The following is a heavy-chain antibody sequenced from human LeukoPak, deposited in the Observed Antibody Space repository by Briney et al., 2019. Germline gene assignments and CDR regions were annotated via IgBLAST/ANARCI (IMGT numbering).Heavy chain of an antibody. Sequence: ASVKVSCKASGYTFTSYGISWVRQAPGQGLEWMGWISAYNGNTNYAQKLQGRVTMTTDTSTSTAYMELRSLRSDDTAVYYCARDSGSYPEPDAFDIWGQGTMVTVSS. D-gene: IGHD1-26*01. CDR1: GYTFTSYG. CDR3: ARDSGSYPEPDAFDI. J-gene: IGHJ3*02. V-gene: IGHV1-18*01. CDR2: ISAYNGNT.